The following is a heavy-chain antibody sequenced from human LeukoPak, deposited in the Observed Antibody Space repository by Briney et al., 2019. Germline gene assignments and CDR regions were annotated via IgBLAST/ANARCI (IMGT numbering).Heavy chain of an antibody. V-gene: IGHV3-23*01. CDR1: GFTFGSYA. CDR3: ATVVTPYLNYFDY. Sequence: GGSLRLSCAASGFTFGSYAMSWVRQAPGKGLEWVSAISGSGGSTYYADSVKGRFTISRDNSKNTLYLQMNSLRAEDTAVYYCATVVTPYLNYFDYWGQGTLVTVSS. D-gene: IGHD4-23*01. CDR2: ISGSGGST. J-gene: IGHJ4*02.